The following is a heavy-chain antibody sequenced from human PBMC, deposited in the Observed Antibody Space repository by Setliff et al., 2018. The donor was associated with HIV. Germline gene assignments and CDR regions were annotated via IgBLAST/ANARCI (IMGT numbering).Heavy chain of an antibody. V-gene: IGHV1-2*06. Sequence: ASVKVSCKASGYKFTGYYIHWVRQAPGQGLEWMGRINPNSGDTNYAQKFQGRVTMTRDTSISTAYMDLSGLRSDDTAVYYCMANIAATITYAFDIWGQGTMVTVSS. CDR1: GYKFTGYY. D-gene: IGHD6-13*01. CDR3: MANIAATITYAFDI. CDR2: INPNSGDT. J-gene: IGHJ3*02.